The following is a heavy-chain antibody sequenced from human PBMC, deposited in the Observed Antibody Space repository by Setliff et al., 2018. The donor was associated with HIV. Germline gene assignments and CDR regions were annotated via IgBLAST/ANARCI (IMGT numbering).Heavy chain of an antibody. CDR2: IYYSGST. D-gene: IGHD1-26*01. J-gene: IGHJ4*02. CDR1: SGSISSSSYY. V-gene: IGHV4-39*01. CDR3: ERHGRLSGSYWGGGDY. Sequence: SETLSLTCTVSSGSISSSSYYWGWIRQPPGKGLEWIGSIYYSGSTYYNPSLKSRVTISVDTSKNQFSLKLTSVTAADTAVYYCERHGRLSGSYWGGGDYWGQGTLVTVS.